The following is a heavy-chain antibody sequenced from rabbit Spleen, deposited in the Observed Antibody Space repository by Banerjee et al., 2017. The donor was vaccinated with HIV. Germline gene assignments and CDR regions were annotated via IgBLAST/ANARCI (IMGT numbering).Heavy chain of an antibody. Sequence: QLKESGGGLVQPGGSLKLSCKASGFTLSSYYMNWVRQAPGKGLEWIGYIDPLFGITYYANWLNGRFSISRENAQNTLYLQLSSLTVADTATYFCVRYQSGDADYGPYYLNLWGPGTLVTVS. J-gene: IGHJ4*01. CDR1: GFTLSSYY. CDR2: IDPLFGIT. V-gene: IGHV1S7*01. CDR3: VRYQSGDADYGPYYLNL. D-gene: IGHD2-1*01.